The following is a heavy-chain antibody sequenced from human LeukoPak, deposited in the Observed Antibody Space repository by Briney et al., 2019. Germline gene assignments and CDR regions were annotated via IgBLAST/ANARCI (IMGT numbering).Heavy chain of an antibody. J-gene: IGHJ4*02. CDR3: TRHGGNY. Sequence: GGSLRLSCAVSGVTFSGSAMHWVRQASGKGLEWVGRIRSKANSYATAYAASVKGRFTISRDDSKNTAYLQMNSLKTEDTAVYYCTRHGGNYWGQGTLVTVSS. V-gene: IGHV3-73*01. D-gene: IGHD3-3*01. CDR2: IRSKANSYAT. CDR1: GVTFSGSA.